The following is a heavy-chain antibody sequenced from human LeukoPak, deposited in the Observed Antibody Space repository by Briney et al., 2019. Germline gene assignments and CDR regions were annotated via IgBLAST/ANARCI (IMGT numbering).Heavy chain of an antibody. CDR1: GYSISSGFY. CDR2: FYHSGST. J-gene: IGHJ4*02. Sequence: SETLSLTCSVSGYSISSGFYWGWIRPPPGKGLEWIGTFYHSGSTSYNPSLKSRVTISVDTSKNQFSLKLTSVTAADTALYYCARGFRGDNFDYWGQGTLVTVSS. V-gene: IGHV4-38-2*02. CDR3: ARGFRGDNFDY. D-gene: IGHD7-27*01.